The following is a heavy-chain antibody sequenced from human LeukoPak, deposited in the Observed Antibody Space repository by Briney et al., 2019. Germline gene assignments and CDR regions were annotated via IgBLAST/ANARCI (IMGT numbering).Heavy chain of an antibody. D-gene: IGHD4-17*01. CDR3: VRDHLYGFDY. Sequence: GSLRLSCAASGFTFSAYSMNWVRQAPGKGLEWISYTSRSSGAIFYADSVKGRFTISGDNAKSSLYLQMNGLRAEDTAVYYCVRDHLYGFDYWGQGTLVTVSS. CDR1: GFTFSAYS. J-gene: IGHJ4*02. CDR2: TSRSSGAI. V-gene: IGHV3-48*04.